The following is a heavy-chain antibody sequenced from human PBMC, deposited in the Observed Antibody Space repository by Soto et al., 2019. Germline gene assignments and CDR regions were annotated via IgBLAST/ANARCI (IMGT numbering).Heavy chain of an antibody. Sequence: GGSLRLSCAASGFTFPNYEMNWVRQAPGKGLEWISYISSSGKTISYADSVKGRFTISRDNSKNTLYLQMKSLSAADTAVYYCAKDCYGGYCYGVSYWGQETLVTVSS. CDR2: ISSSGKTI. CDR1: GFTFPNYE. V-gene: IGHV3-48*03. J-gene: IGHJ4*02. D-gene: IGHD5-18*01. CDR3: AKDCYGGYCYGVSY.